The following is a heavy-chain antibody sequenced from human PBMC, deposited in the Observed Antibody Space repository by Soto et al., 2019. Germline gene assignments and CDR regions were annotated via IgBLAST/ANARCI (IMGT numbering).Heavy chain of an antibody. CDR1: GYTFTGYY. V-gene: IGHV1-2*04. Sequence: QVQLVQSGAEVKKPGASVKVSCKASGYTFTGYYMHWVRQAPGQGLEWMGWINPNSGGTNYAQKFQGWVTMTRDTSISTAYMELSRLRADDTAVYYCARDPGSLYSSSSMDYGMDVWGQGTTVTVSS. J-gene: IGHJ6*02. D-gene: IGHD6-6*01. CDR3: ARDPGSLYSSSSMDYGMDV. CDR2: INPNSGGT.